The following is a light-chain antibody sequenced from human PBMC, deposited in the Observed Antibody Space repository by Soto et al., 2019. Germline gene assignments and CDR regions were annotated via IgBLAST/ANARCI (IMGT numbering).Light chain of an antibody. V-gene: IGLV2-14*01. CDR3: SSSTSTTTLL. J-gene: IGLJ2*01. CDR2: AAS. Sequence: QSALTQPASVSGSPGQSITISCTGTSSDVGVFNYVSWYQHHPANAPKLIIYAASNRPPGVSNRFSGSKSGNTASLTISGLQAEDEAEYYCSSSTSTTTLLFGGGTKLTVL. CDR1: SSDVGVFNY.